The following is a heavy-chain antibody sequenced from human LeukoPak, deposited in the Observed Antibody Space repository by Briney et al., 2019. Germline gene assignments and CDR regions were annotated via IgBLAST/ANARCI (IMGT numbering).Heavy chain of an antibody. CDR3: AKWGPYCVGDYCPALDS. CDR1: GFTFSSHA. Sequence: GGSLRLSCRASGFTFSSHAMSWVRQAPGKGLEWVANIRQDGGEKYHVDSVKGRFTISRDNAKESLYLQLNSLRAEDTAVYYCAKWGPYCVGDYCPALDSWGPGTLVTVSS. V-gene: IGHV3-7*01. J-gene: IGHJ4*02. D-gene: IGHD2-21*02. CDR2: IRQDGGEK.